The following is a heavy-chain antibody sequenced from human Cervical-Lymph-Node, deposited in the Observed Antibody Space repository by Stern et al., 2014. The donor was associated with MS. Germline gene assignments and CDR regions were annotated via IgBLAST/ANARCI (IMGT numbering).Heavy chain of an antibody. CDR3: ALSSETSDRWYSLGYDL. CDR2: IFPVFGTP. CDR1: GGTFSKFP. V-gene: IGHV1-69*01. D-gene: IGHD6-13*01. Sequence: VHLVESGAKVTKPGSSVKVSCKASGGTFSKFPSSWVRQAPGQGLEWMGGIFPVFGTPTYAQEFRGRVTITADVSTSTVYMELSSLRSDDTAVYYCALSSETSDRWYSLGYDLWGQGTLVTVSS. J-gene: IGHJ5*02.